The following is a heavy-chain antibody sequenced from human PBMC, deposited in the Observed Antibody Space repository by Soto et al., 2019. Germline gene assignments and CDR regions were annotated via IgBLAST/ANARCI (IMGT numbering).Heavy chain of an antibody. CDR2: IWFDGSNK. D-gene: IGHD2-15*01. J-gene: IGHJ4*02. CDR3: ARGQLPAATTYFDF. Sequence: GGSLRLSCAASGFTFSSYAIHWVRQAPGKGLEWVAIIWFDGSNKYYADSVKGRFSVSRDNSKNTLFLQMDSLRAEDTAVYYCARGQLPAATTYFDFWGQGTLVTVSS. CDR1: GFTFSSYA. V-gene: IGHV3-33*01.